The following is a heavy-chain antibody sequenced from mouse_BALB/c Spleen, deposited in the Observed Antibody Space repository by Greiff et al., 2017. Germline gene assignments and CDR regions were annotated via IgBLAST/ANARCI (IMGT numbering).Heavy chain of an antibody. V-gene: IGHV1-7*01. CDR1: GYTFTSYW. D-gene: IGHD3-3*01. CDR2: INPSTGYT. Sequence: VQLQQSGAELAKPGASVKMSCKASGYTFTSYWMHWVKQRPGQGLEWIGYINPSTGYTEYNQKFKDKATLTADKSSSTAYMQLSSLTSEDSAVYYCARTGPLYYFDYWGQGTTLTVSS. J-gene: IGHJ2*01. CDR3: ARTGPLYYFDY.